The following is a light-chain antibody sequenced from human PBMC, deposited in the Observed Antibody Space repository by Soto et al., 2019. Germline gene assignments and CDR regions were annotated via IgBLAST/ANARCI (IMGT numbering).Light chain of an antibody. V-gene: IGLV3-21*02. CDR1: NIGSKS. J-gene: IGLJ2*01. Sequence: SYELTQTSSVSVAPGQTAKITCGGNNIGSKSVHWYQQKAGQAPVLGVHDDRDRPSGIPERFSGSNSANTATLTISRVEAGDEADYYCQVWESSGDQVVFAGGTKLTVL. CDR2: DDR. CDR3: QVWESSGDQVV.